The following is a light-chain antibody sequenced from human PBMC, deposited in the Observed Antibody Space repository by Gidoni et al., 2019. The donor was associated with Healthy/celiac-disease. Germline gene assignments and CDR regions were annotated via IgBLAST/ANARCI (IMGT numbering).Light chain of an antibody. CDR2: KAS. Sequence: DIQITQSPSTLSASVGDRVTITCRASQSISSWLAWYQQKPGKAPKLLIYKASSLESGVPSRFSGSGSGTEFTLTISSLQPDDFATYYCQQYNSYSVFXGXTKVEIK. CDR1: QSISSW. V-gene: IGKV1-5*03. J-gene: IGKJ4*01. CDR3: QQYNSYSV.